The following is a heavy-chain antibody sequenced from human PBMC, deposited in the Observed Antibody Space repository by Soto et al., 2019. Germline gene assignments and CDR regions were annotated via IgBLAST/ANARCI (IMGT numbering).Heavy chain of an antibody. J-gene: IGHJ6*02. CDR2: IYYSGST. CDR1: GGSISSGDYY. CDR3: ARDRITRYYYYGMDV. D-gene: IGHD3-10*01. Sequence: SETLSLTCPVSGGSISSGDYYWSWIRQPPGKGLEWIGYIYYSGSTYYNPSLKSRVTISVDTSKNQFSLKLSSVTAADTAVYYCARDRITRYYYYGMDVWGQGTTVTAS. V-gene: IGHV4-30-4*01.